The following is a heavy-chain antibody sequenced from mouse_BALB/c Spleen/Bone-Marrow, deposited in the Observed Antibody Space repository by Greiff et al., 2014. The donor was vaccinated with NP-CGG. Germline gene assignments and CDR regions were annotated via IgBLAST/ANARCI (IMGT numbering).Heavy chain of an antibody. J-gene: IGHJ3*01. CDR1: GYTFTNYR. V-gene: IGHV1-4*01. CDR2: INPSTGYT. D-gene: IGHD1-1*01. Sequence: QVQLQQSGAELAKPGASVKMSCKASGYTFTNYRMHWVKQRPGQGLEWIGKINPSTGYTEYSQKFKDKVTVTADKSSSTAYMQLSSLTSEDSAVYYCARSYYDGSSFAYWGQGTLVTVSA. CDR3: ARSYYDGSSFAY.